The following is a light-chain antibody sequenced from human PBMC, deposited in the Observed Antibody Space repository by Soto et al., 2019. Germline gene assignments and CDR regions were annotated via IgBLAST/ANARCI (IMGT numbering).Light chain of an antibody. V-gene: IGKV4-1*01. CDR3: QQYFTNPLP. CDR1: QSLLYSANKKNY. J-gene: IGKJ3*01. CDR2: WAS. Sequence: DIVMTQSPDSLAVSLGERATINCMSSQSLLYSANKKNYVAWYQQKPGQPPKLLIYWASTRESGVPDRFSGSGSGTDFTHTIGSRQVEDVAVYNCQQYFTNPLPFGPGTKVDI.